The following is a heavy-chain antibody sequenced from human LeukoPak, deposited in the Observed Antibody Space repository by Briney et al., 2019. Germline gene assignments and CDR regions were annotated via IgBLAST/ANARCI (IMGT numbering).Heavy chain of an antibody. CDR1: GGSFSGYY. J-gene: IGHJ4*02. CDR2: INHSGST. CDR3: ARGGYCSSISCQPFDFHY. D-gene: IGHD2-2*01. V-gene: IGHV4-34*01. Sequence: PSESLSLTCAVYGGSFSGYYWSWIRQPPGKGLEWIGEINHSGSTNYNPSLKSRVTISVDTSKNQFSLKLSSVTAAYTAVYYCARGGYCSSISCQPFDFHYWDQGTLVTVSS.